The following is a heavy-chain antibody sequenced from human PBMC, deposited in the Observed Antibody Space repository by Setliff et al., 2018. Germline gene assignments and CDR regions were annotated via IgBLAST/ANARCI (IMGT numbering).Heavy chain of an antibody. CDR1: GGSITSGSYY. V-gene: IGHV4-61*02. CDR3: ARDNTIVGATDY. J-gene: IGHJ4*02. CDR2: LHTSGTT. Sequence: SETLSLTCAVSGGSITSGSYYWSWIRQPAGEGLEWIGRLHTSGTTDYNPSLKGRVTISADTFTNHFSLKLTSVTAADTAVYYCARDNTIVGATDYWGQGALVTVSS. D-gene: IGHD1-26*01.